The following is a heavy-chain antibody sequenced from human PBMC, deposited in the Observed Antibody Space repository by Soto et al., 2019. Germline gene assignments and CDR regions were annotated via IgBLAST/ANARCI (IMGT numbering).Heavy chain of an antibody. V-gene: IGHV4-39*01. J-gene: IGHJ5*02. Sequence: SDTLSLTCSVSGGSLSTSRSYWAWIRQPPGKGLEWLANIFYSGSTFYNPSLASRVSVSVDTSKNEFSLKLRSVTAADTAVYYCARQPTTGDTDLWFDPWGQGTLVNVSS. D-gene: IGHD2-21*01. CDR1: GGSLSTSRSY. CDR3: ARQPTTGDTDLWFDP. CDR2: IFYSGST.